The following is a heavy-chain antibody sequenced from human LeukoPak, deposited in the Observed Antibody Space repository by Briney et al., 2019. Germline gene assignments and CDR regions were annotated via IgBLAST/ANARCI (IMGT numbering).Heavy chain of an antibody. D-gene: IGHD2-15*01. CDR2: INPNSGGT. J-gene: IGHJ4*02. V-gene: IGHV1-2*02. CDR3: AREEHCSGGSCYAFDY. Sequence: GASVKVSCRASGYTFTGYYMHWVRQAPGQGLEWMGWINPNSGGTNYAQKFQGRVTMTRDTSISTAYMELSRLRSDDTAVYYCAREEHCSGGSCYAFDYWGQGILVTVSS. CDR1: GYTFTGYY.